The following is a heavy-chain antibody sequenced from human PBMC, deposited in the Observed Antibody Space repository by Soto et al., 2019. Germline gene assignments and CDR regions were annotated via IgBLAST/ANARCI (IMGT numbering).Heavy chain of an antibody. V-gene: IGHV3-48*01. CDR2: ISSSSSTI. Sequence: GGSLRLSCASSGFTFSSYSMNWVRQAPGKGLEWVSYISSSSSTIYYADSVKGRFTISRDNAKNSLYLQMNSLRAEDTAVYYCARDHPLEYCSSSLDDYYMDVWGKGTTVTVSS. CDR3: ARDHPLEYCSSSLDDYYMDV. J-gene: IGHJ6*03. D-gene: IGHD6-6*01. CDR1: GFTFSSYS.